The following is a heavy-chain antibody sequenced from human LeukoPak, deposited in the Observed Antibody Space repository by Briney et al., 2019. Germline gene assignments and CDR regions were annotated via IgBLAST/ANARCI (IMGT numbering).Heavy chain of an antibody. CDR3: AAPLTMITLNVFDI. CDR2: IVVGSGNT. CDR1: GFTFTSSA. J-gene: IGHJ3*02. V-gene: IGHV1-58*02. D-gene: IGHD3-22*01. Sequence: ASVKVSCKASGFTFTSSAMQWVRQARGQRLEWIGWIVVGSGNTNYAQKFRERVTITRDMSTSTAYMELSSLRSEDTAVYYCAAPLTMITLNVFDIWGQGTMVTVSS.